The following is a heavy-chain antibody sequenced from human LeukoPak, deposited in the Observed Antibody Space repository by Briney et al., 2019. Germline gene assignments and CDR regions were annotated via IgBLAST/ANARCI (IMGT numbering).Heavy chain of an antibody. D-gene: IGHD5-24*01. J-gene: IGHJ3*02. CDR2: IIPIFGTA. V-gene: IGHV1-69*05. CDR3: ASPTRDGYSDAFDI. Sequence: SVKVSCKASGGTFSSYAISWVRQAPGQGLEWMGGIIPIFGTANYAQKFQGRVTITTDESTSAAYMELSSLRSEDTAVYYCASPTRDGYSDAFDIWGQGTMVTVSP. CDR1: GGTFSSYA.